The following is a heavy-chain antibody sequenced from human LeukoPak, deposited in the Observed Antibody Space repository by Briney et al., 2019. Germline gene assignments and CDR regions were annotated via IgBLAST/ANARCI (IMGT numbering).Heavy chain of an antibody. D-gene: IGHD6-19*01. CDR3: AREDVTITVATSGAFDI. Sequence: GGSLRLSCAASAFTFNRFWMHWVRQAPGKGRVWGSRIISDGSSTNYADSAKGRFTISRENAKNTLYLKMNSLRAEDTALYYCAREDVTITVATSGAFDIWGQGRMVTVSS. CDR1: AFTFNRFW. CDR2: IISDGSST. V-gene: IGHV3-74*01. J-gene: IGHJ3*02.